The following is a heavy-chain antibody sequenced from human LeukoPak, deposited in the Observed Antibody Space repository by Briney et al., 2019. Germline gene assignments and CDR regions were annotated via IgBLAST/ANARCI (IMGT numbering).Heavy chain of an antibody. V-gene: IGHV3-64*01. D-gene: IGHD6-13*01. CDR3: ARGPRYSSSWRLFDY. CDR2: ISSNGGST. CDR1: GFTFSSHA. Sequence: TGGSLRLSCAASGFTFSSHAMQWVRQAPGKGLEYVSAISSNGGSTYYANSVKGRFTISRDNSKNTLYLQMGSLRAEDMAVYYCARGPRYSSSWRLFDYWGQGTLVTVSS. J-gene: IGHJ4*02.